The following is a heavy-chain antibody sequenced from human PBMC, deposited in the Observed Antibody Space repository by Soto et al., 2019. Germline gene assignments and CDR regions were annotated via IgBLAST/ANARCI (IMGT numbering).Heavy chain of an antibody. CDR3: AKSFHDILTGYRVFDY. Sequence: SQTLSLTCAISGDSASSNSAAWNWIRQSPSRGLEWLGRTYYRSKWYNDYAVSVKSRITINPDTSKNQFSLQLNSVTPEDTAVYYCAKSFHDILTGYRVFDYWGQGTLVTVS. CDR1: GDSASSNSAA. D-gene: IGHD3-9*01. V-gene: IGHV6-1*01. CDR2: TYYRSKWYN. J-gene: IGHJ4*02.